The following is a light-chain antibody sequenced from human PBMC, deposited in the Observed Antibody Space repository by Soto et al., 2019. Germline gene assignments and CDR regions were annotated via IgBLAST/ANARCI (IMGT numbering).Light chain of an antibody. CDR2: DTT. V-gene: IGLV7-46*01. Sequence: QAVVTQEPSLTVSPGGTVTLTCASSTGAVTSGHYPYWFQQKPGQAPRTLIYDTTNRYSWTPARFSGSLLGGKAALTLSGAQPEDEADYYCLLSYSGVRAGVFGGGAKVTVL. CDR1: TGAVTSGHY. CDR3: LLSYSGVRAGV. J-gene: IGLJ3*02.